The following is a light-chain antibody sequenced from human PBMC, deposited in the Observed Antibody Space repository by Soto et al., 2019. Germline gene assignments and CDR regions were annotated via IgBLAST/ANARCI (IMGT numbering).Light chain of an antibody. Sequence: QSVLTQPPSVSGAPGQGVTISCTGSSSNIGAPYDVHWYQHLPGTAPELLIYGGNNRPSGVPDRFSGSRSGTSASLAITGLQAEDEADYYCQSYDMSLNNHVFGTGTKLTVL. CDR1: SSNIGAPYD. V-gene: IGLV1-40*01. CDR3: QSYDMSLNNHV. CDR2: GGN. J-gene: IGLJ1*01.